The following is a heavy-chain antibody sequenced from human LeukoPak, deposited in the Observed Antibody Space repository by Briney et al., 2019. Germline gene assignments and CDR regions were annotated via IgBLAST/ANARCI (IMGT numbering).Heavy chain of an antibody. Sequence: PGGSLRLSCTASGFTFGDYAMSWVRQAPGKGLEWVGFIRSKAYGGTTEYAASVKGRFTISRDDSKSIAYLQMNSLKTEDTAVYYCTRGDWNDDNWGQGTLVTVSS. J-gene: IGHJ4*02. CDR2: IRSKAYGGTT. D-gene: IGHD1-1*01. V-gene: IGHV3-49*04. CDR3: TRGDWNDDN. CDR1: GFTFGDYA.